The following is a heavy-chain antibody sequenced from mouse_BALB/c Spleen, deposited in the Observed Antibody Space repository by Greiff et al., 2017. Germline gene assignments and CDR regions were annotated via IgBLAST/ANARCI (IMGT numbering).Heavy chain of an antibody. V-gene: IGHV1-31*01. CDR1: GYSFTGYY. D-gene: IGHD3-3*01. CDR3: ARGGWAFDY. CDR2: INPYNGAT. Sequence: VQLQQSGPELVKPGASVKISCKASGYSFTGYYMHWVKQSHVKSLEWIGRINPYNGATSYNQNFKDKASLTVDKSSSTAYMELHSLTSEDSAVYYCARGGWAFDYWGQGTTLTVSS. J-gene: IGHJ2*01.